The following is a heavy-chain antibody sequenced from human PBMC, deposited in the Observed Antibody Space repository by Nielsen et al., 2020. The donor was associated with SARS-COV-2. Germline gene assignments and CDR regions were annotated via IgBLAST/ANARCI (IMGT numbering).Heavy chain of an antibody. CDR1: GFTFSDYY. V-gene: IGHV3-11*04. CDR3: AGLAYCGGDCYPNRGDY. D-gene: IGHD2-21*02. CDR2: ISSSGSTI. J-gene: IGHJ4*02. Sequence: GESLKISCAASGFTFSDYYMSWIRQAPGKGLEWVSYISSSGSTIYYADSVKGRITISRDNAKNSLYLQMNSLRAEDTAVYYCAGLAYCGGDCYPNRGDYWGQGTLVTVSS.